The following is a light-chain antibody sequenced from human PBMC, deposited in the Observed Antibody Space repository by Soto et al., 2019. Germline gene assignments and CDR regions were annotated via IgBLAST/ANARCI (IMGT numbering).Light chain of an antibody. CDR3: ISYAGNHNLV. CDR2: EVN. Sequence: QSVLTQPPSASGSPGQSVTISCTGTSSVVGAYIYVSWYQQHPGTAPKLIIYEVNKRPSGVPDRFSGSRSGNTASLTVSGLQPEDAADYYCISYAGNHNLVFGGGTKVTVL. CDR1: SSVVGAYIY. V-gene: IGLV2-8*01. J-gene: IGLJ2*01.